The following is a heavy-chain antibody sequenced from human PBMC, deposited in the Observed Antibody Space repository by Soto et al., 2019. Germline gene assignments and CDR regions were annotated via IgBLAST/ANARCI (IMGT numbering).Heavy chain of an antibody. V-gene: IGHV3-33*01. CDR1: GFTFSSYS. Sequence: QVQLVESGGGVVQPGRSLRLSCAASGFTFSSYSMHWVRQAPGKGLEWVAVIWYDGSNKYYADSVKGRFTISRDNSKNTLYLQMNSLRAEDTAVYYCAVSTRPSDYYYYYMDVWGKGTTVTVSS. CDR3: AVSTRPSDYYYYYMDV. J-gene: IGHJ6*03. D-gene: IGHD6-19*01. CDR2: IWYDGSNK.